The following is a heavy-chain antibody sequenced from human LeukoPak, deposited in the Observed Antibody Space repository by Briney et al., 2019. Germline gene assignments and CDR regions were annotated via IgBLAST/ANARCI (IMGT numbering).Heavy chain of an antibody. J-gene: IGHJ4*02. D-gene: IGHD5-24*01. Sequence: PSETLSLTCTVSGGSISSSSYYWSWIRQPPGKGLEWIGYIYYSGSTNYNPSLKSRVTISVDTSKNQFSLKLSSVTAADTAVYYCARTSVEMATMKIRGPYYFDYWGQGTLVTVSS. V-gene: IGHV4-61*01. CDR3: ARTSVEMATMKIRGPYYFDY. CDR2: IYYSGST. CDR1: GGSISSSSYY.